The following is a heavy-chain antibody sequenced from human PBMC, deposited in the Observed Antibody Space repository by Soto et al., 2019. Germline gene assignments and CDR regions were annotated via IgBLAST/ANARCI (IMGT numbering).Heavy chain of an antibody. CDR3: ARVVTMIVVAKEYAFDI. V-gene: IGHV1-69*13. J-gene: IGHJ3*02. D-gene: IGHD3-22*01. Sequence: SVKVSCKASGGTFSSYAISWVRQAPGQGLEWMGGIIPIFGTANYAQKFQGRVTITADESTSTAYMELSSLRSEDTAVYYCARVVTMIVVAKEYAFDIWGQGTMVTVSS. CDR2: IIPIFGTA. CDR1: GGTFSSYA.